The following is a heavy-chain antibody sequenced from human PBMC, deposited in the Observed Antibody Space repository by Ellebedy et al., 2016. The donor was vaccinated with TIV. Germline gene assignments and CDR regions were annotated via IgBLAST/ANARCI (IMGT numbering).Heavy chain of an antibody. Sequence: GGSLRLXXAASGFTFSSYAMSWVRQAPGKGLEWVSAISGSGGSIYYADSVKGRFTISRDNAKNSLYLQMNSLRAEDTAVYYCARGGVEMATITRYYYYYGMDVWGQGTTVTVSS. CDR3: ARGGVEMATITRYYYYYGMDV. CDR1: GFTFSSYA. V-gene: IGHV3-23*01. CDR2: ISGSGGSI. J-gene: IGHJ6*02. D-gene: IGHD5-24*01.